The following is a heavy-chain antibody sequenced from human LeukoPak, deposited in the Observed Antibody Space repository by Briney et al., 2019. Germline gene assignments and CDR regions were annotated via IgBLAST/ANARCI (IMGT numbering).Heavy chain of an antibody. CDR1: GGSFSGYY. CDR2: INHSGST. V-gene: IGHV4-34*01. Sequence: SETLSLTCAVYGGSFSGYYWSWIRQPPGKGLEWIGEINHSGSTNYNPSLKSRVTISVDTSKNQFSLKLSSVTAADMAVYYCARARDYINDYWGQGTLVTVSS. J-gene: IGHJ4*02. D-gene: IGHD4-11*01. CDR3: ARARDYINDY.